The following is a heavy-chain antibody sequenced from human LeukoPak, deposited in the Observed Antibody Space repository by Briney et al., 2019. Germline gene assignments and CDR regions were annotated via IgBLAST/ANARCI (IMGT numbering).Heavy chain of an antibody. J-gene: IGHJ4*02. CDR1: GDSISSSNYY. CDR3: ARYVVYGSGKYYFDY. Sequence: PSETLSLTCTVSGDSISSSNYYWSWIRQPPGKELEWIASINYSGSTYYNPSLKSPVTISVDTSKNQFSLRLSSVTAAGTAVYFCARYVVYGSGKYYFDYWGQGSLVTVSS. CDR2: INYSGST. V-gene: IGHV4-39*01. D-gene: IGHD3-10*01.